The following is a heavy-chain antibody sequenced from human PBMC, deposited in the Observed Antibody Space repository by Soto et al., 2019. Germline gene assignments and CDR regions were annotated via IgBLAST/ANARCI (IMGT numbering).Heavy chain of an antibody. CDR3: ARDPPNYYDSWIYFDY. Sequence: QVQLVESGGGVVQPGRSLRLSCAASGFTFSNFAMYWVRQAPGKGLEWVTVISYDGSHKYYADSVKGRFTISRDNAKNSLYLQMNSLRAEDTAVYYCARDPPNYYDSWIYFDYWGQGTLVTVSS. CDR2: ISYDGSHK. D-gene: IGHD3-22*01. J-gene: IGHJ4*02. CDR1: GFTFSNFA. V-gene: IGHV3-30-3*01.